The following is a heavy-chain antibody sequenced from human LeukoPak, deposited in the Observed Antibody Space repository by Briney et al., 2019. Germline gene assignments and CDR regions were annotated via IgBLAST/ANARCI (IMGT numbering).Heavy chain of an antibody. CDR2: IIPIFGIA. Sequence: SVKVSCKASGGTFSSYAISWVRQAPGQGLEWMGGIIPIFGIANYAQKFQGRVSLTRDTSITTAYMELNTLTSEDTAVYYCATTLRNNPPWGQGTLITVSS. CDR3: ATTLRNNPP. V-gene: IGHV1-69*17. J-gene: IGHJ5*02. CDR1: GGTFSSYA. D-gene: IGHD1-14*01.